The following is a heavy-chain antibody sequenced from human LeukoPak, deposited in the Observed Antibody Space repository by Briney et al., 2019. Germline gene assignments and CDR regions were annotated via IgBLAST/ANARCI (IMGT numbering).Heavy chain of an antibody. J-gene: IGHJ4*02. CDR1: GFTFSNAW. V-gene: IGHV3-15*01. CDR3: AKDLLVVPAVRYFDY. D-gene: IGHD2-2*01. Sequence: PGVSLRLSCAASGFTFSNAWMSWVRQAPGKGLEWVGRIKSKTDGGTTDYAAPVKGRFTISRDDSKNTLYLQMNSLRAEDTAVYYCAKDLLVVPAVRYFDYWGQGTLVTVSS. CDR2: IKSKTDGGTT.